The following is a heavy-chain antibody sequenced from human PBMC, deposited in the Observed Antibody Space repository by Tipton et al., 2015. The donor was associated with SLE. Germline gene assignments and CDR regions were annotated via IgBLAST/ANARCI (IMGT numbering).Heavy chain of an antibody. CDR2: IYYSGST. CDR3: ARWVVGALGGFDY. J-gene: IGHJ4*03. Sequence: TLSLTCTVSGGSISSGDYYWSWIRQPPGKGLEWIGYIYYSGSTNYNPSLKSRVTISVDTSKNQFSLKLSSVTAADTAVYYCARWVVGALGGFDYWGQGTMVTVSS. V-gene: IGHV4-61*08. D-gene: IGHD1-26*01. CDR1: GGSISSGDYY.